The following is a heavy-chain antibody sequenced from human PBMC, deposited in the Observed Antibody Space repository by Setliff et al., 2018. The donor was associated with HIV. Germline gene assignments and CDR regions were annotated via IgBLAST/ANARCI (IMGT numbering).Heavy chain of an antibody. CDR2: ISWSSEHT. V-gene: IGHV3-9*01. CDR3: VIFSYSSG. Sequence: GGSLRLSCAVSGFTFGDHAMHWVRQPPGKGLEWVAGISWSSEHTAYAGSVQGRFTISRDNARNSLYLQINGLRGEDTAVYYCVIFSYSSGWGQGTQVTVSS. J-gene: IGHJ4*02. D-gene: IGHD1-26*01. CDR1: GFTFGDHA.